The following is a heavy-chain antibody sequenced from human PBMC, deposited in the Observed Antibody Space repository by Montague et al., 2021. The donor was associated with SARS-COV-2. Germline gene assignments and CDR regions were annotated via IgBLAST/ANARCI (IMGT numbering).Heavy chain of an antibody. D-gene: IGHD2/OR15-2a*01. CDR3: SRDLPPSRPRNPV. Sequence: SETLSLTCAVSGGSISSNYWCWVWQPPGQGLEWMGNINISGSTNYNHNLTRRVTISVDTSKNQISLRLSSVTAAAAAVYDCSRDLPPSRPRNPVWGQGTLVTVSS. V-gene: IGHV4-59*01. CDR2: INISGST. CDR1: GGSISSNY. J-gene: IGHJ4*02.